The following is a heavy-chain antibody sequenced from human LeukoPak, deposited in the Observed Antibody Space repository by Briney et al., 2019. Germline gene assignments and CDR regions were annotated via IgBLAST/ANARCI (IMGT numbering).Heavy chain of an antibody. CDR1: GFTFISYW. CDR3: ARRAGIAARPYYYYYMDV. V-gene: IGHV3-7*01. D-gene: IGHD6-6*01. J-gene: IGHJ6*03. Sequence: PGGSLRLSCAASGFTFISYWMSWVRQAPGKGLEWVANIKQDVSEKYYVDSVKGRFTISRDNAKNSLYLQMNSLRAEDTAVYYCARRAGIAARPYYYYYMDVWGKGTTVTVSS. CDR2: IKQDVSEK.